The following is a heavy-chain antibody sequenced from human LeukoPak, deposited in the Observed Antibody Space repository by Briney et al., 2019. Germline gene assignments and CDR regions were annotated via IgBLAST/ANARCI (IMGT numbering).Heavy chain of an antibody. CDR2: IIPIFGTA. CDR1: GGTFSSYA. D-gene: IGHD4-17*01. J-gene: IGHJ3*02. V-gene: IGHV1-69*06. CDR3: ATCTTVTTLWERYAFDI. Sequence: SVKVSCKASGGTFSSYAISWVRQAPGQGLEWMGGIIPIFGTANYAQKFQGRVTITAGKSTSTAYMELSSLRSEDTAVYYCATCTTVTTLWERYAFDIWGQGTMVTVSS.